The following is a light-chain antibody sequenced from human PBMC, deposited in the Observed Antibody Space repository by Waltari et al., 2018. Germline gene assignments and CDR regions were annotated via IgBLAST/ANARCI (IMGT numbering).Light chain of an antibody. V-gene: IGLV2-11*01. J-gene: IGLJ2*01. CDR1: SSDVGGYHY. Sequence: QSALTQPRSVSGSPGQSVTISCTGTSSDVGGYHYVSWYQQHPGKAPNLMIYDVSKRPSGVPDRFSGSKSGNTASLTISGLQAEDEADYYCCSYAGSYTSYVVFGGGTKLTVL. CDR2: DVS. CDR3: CSYAGSYTSYVV.